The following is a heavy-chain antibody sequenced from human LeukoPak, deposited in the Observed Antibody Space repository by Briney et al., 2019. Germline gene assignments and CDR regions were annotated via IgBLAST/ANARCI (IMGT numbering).Heavy chain of an antibody. J-gene: IGHJ6*02. CDR3: ATTRLLTYYYGMDV. D-gene: IGHD2-15*01. V-gene: IGHV1-24*01. CDR1: GYTLTELS. CDR2: FDPEDGET. Sequence: ASVKVSCKVSGYTLTELSMHWVRQAPGKGLEWMGGFDPEDGETIYAQKFQGSVTMTEDTSTDTAYMELSSLRSDDTAVYYCATTRLLTYYYGMDVWGQGTTVTVSS.